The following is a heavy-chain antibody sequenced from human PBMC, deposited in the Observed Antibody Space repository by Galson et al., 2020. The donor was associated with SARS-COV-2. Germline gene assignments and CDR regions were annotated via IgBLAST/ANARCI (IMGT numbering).Heavy chain of an antibody. V-gene: IGHV1-24*01. Sequence: ASVKVSCKVSGYTLTELSMHWVRQAPGKGLEWMGGFDPEDGETIYAQKFQGRVTMTEDTSTDTAYMELSSLRSEDTAVYYCATGPIFGSTNWFDPWGQGILVTVSS. CDR1: GYTLTELS. CDR2: FDPEDGET. D-gene: IGHD3-3*02. CDR3: ATGPIFGSTNWFDP. J-gene: IGHJ5*02.